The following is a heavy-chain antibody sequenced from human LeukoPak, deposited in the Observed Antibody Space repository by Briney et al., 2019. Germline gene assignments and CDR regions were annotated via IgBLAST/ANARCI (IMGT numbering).Heavy chain of an antibody. CDR2: ISYDGSNK. D-gene: IGHD3-10*01. CDR3: AHVLLWFGDPSRAFDI. CDR1: GFTFSSYG. V-gene: IGHV3-30*03. Sequence: GGSLRLSCAASGFTFSSYGMHWVRQAPGKGLEWVAVISYDGSNKYYADSVKGRFTISRDNSKNTVYLQMNSLRAEDTAVYYCAHVLLWFGDPSRAFDIWGQGTMVTVSS. J-gene: IGHJ3*02.